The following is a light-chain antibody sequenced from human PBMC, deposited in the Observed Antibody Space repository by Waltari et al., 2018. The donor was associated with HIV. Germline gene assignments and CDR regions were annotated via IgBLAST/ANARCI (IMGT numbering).Light chain of an antibody. Sequence: QSVLTQPPSASGTPGQRVTISCSGSSSHIGSNTVTWYQQLPGTAPKLLIYNNYQRPSGVPDRFSGSKSGTSASLAISGLQSEDEADYYCAAWDDSLNGVVFGGGTKLTVL. CDR1: SSHIGSNT. V-gene: IGLV1-44*01. J-gene: IGLJ2*01. CDR3: AAWDDSLNGVV. CDR2: NNY.